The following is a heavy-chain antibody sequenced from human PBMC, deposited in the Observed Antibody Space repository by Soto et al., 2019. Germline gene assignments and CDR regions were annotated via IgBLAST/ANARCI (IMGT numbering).Heavy chain of an antibody. D-gene: IGHD4-17*01. Sequence: EVQLVESGGGLVQPGRSLRLSCAASGFTFDDYGXXXVXXAPGKGRGWVSGISWNSGSIDYADSVKGRFTISRDNXXXXXXLQXXRXXAEDTALYYCAKGHTVTTRGMDVWVQGTTVTVSS. CDR3: AKGHTVTTRGMDV. V-gene: IGHV3-9*01. J-gene: IGHJ6*02. CDR1: GFTFDDYG. CDR2: ISWNSGSI.